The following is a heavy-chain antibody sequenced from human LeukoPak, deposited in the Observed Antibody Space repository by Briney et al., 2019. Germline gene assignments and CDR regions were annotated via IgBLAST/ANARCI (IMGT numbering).Heavy chain of an antibody. CDR2: MNPNSGNT. V-gene: IGHV1-8*01. J-gene: IGHJ4*02. D-gene: IGHD3-3*01. CDR1: GYTFTSY. Sequence: ASVKVSCKASGYTFTSYINWVRQATGQGLEWMGWMNPNSGNTGYAQKFQGRVTMTRNTSISTAYMELSSLRSEDTAVYYCARAGTFGVVIIGYWGQETLVTVSS. CDR3: ARAGTFGVVIIGY.